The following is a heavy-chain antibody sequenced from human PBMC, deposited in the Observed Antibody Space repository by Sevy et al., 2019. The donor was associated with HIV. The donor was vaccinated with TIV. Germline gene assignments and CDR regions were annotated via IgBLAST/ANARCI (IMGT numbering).Heavy chain of an antibody. Sequence: GGSLRLSCGASGFTFSRYSMNWVRQAPGKGLEWVSYISSSGHYIQYADSVRGRFTISRDNARDSLDLQMNSLRAEDTAVYFCVRWDYSTCGNWFDPRGQGTLVTVSS. CDR2: ISSSGHYI. D-gene: IGHD6-13*01. CDR3: VRWDYSTCGNWFDP. V-gene: IGHV3-21*01. CDR1: GFTFSRYS. J-gene: IGHJ5*02.